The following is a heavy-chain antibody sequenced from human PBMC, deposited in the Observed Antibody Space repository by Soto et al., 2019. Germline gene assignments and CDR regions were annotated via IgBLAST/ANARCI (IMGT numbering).Heavy chain of an antibody. J-gene: IGHJ6*02. Sequence: EVQLVESGGGLVQPGRSLRLSCAASGFTFNDYAMHWVRQAPGKGLEWVSGISWNSGNIDYADSVKGRFTISRDNAKHSLSLQMNSLRAEDTALYYCATLGSIDTGGMDVWGQGTTVTVSS. CDR1: GFTFNDYA. V-gene: IGHV3-9*01. D-gene: IGHD2-2*01. CDR3: ATLGSIDTGGMDV. CDR2: ISWNSGNI.